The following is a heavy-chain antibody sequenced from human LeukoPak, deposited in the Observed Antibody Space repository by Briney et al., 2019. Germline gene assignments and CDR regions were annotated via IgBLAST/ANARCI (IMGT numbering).Heavy chain of an antibody. D-gene: IGHD2-2*02. V-gene: IGHV1-69*04. CDR3: ARSGICSSTSCYNYNTVDYYYYGMDV. CDR2: IIPILGIA. J-gene: IGHJ6*02. CDR1: GGTFSSYA. Sequence: SVKVSCKASGGTFSSYAISWVRQAPGQGLEWMGRIIPILGIANYAQKFQGRVTITADKSTSTAYMELSSLRSEDTAVYYCARSGICSSTSCYNYNTVDYYYYGMDVWGQGTTVTVSS.